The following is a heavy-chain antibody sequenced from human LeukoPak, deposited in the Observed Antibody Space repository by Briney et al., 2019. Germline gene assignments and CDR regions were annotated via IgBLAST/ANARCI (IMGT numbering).Heavy chain of an antibody. CDR3: ARLSLWFGLHWYFDL. CDR1: GGSISSGGYY. CDR2: IYYSGST. D-gene: IGHD3-10*01. Sequence: SQTLSLTCTVSGGSISSGGYYWSWIRQHPGKGLEWIGYIYYSGSTYYNPSLKSRVTISVDTSKNQFSLKLSSVTAADTAVYYCARLSLWFGLHWYFDLWGRGTLVTVSS. J-gene: IGHJ2*01. V-gene: IGHV4-31*03.